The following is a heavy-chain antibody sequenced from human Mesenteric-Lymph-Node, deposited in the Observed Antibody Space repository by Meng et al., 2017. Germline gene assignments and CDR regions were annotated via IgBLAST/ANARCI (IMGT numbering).Heavy chain of an antibody. CDR2: ISAYNGDT. J-gene: IGHJ3*01. Sequence: QVQLVQSGAEVKKPGASVKVSCKASGYTFTSYDIYWVRQATGQGLEWMGWISAYNGDTNYAQTLQGRLTMTRDTSINTVYMDLSSLRSDDTAVYYCARDHGSGLFDLWGQGSMVTVSS. V-gene: IGHV1-18*01. D-gene: IGHD3-10*01. CDR1: GYTFTSYD. CDR3: ARDHGSGLFDL.